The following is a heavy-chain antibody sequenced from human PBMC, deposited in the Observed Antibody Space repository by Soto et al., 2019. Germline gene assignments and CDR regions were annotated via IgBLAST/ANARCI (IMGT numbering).Heavy chain of an antibody. CDR2: INPNSGGT. Sequence: VASVKVSCKASGYTFTGYYMHWVRQAPGQGLEWMGWINPNSGGTNYAQKFQGRVTMTRDTPISTAYMELSRLRSDDTAVYYCARVGYCSGGSCYRSRLGTHNWFDPWGQGTLVTVSS. D-gene: IGHD2-15*01. J-gene: IGHJ5*02. CDR1: GYTFTGYY. CDR3: ARVGYCSGGSCYRSRLGTHNWFDP. V-gene: IGHV1-2*02.